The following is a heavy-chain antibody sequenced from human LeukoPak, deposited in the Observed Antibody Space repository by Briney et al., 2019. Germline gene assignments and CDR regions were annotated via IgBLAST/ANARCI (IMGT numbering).Heavy chain of an antibody. Sequence: GGSLRLSCAASGFTFSSYAMSWVRQAPGKGLEWVSYISSSGSTIYYADSVKGRFTISRDNAKNSLYLQMNSLRAEDTAVYYCARGLRLGGDAFDIWGQGTMVTVSS. D-gene: IGHD7-27*01. J-gene: IGHJ3*02. V-gene: IGHV3-48*04. CDR1: GFTFSSYA. CDR3: ARGLRLGGDAFDI. CDR2: ISSSGSTI.